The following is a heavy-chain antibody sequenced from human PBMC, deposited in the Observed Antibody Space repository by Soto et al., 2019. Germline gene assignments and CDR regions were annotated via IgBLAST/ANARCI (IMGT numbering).Heavy chain of an antibody. Sequence: QITLKESGPTLVKPTQTLTLTCTFSWFSLRNSGVGVGWIRQPPGKALEWLALIYWDDDKRYSPSLKSRLTITKDTSKNQVVLKMTNMDPVDTATYFCAHLTTGGFYFDYWGQGTLVTVSS. CDR3: AHLTTGGFYFDY. D-gene: IGHD4-17*01. V-gene: IGHV2-5*02. J-gene: IGHJ4*02. CDR2: IYWDDDK. CDR1: WFSLRNSGVG.